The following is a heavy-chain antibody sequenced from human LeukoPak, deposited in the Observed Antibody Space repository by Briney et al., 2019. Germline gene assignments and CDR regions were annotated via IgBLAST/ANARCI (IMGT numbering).Heavy chain of an antibody. Sequence: GGSLRLSCVGSGFTFSSHAMSWVRQAPEKGLEWVSGIYESGQTTHYADSVKGRFSIPRDNSKNTLYLQMDSLRGEDTAIYYCAKDYRIGYSDHFDYWGQGALVTVSS. CDR1: GFTFSSHA. CDR2: IYESGQTT. V-gene: IGHV3-23*01. D-gene: IGHD2-21*01. J-gene: IGHJ4*02. CDR3: AKDYRIGYSDHFDY.